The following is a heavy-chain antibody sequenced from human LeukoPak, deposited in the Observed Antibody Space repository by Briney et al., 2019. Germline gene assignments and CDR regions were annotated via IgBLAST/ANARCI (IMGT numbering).Heavy chain of an antibody. CDR2: IIPIFGTA. CDR1: GGTFSSYA. Sequence: ASVTVSCKASGGTFSSYAISWVRQAPGQGLEWMGGIIPIFGTANYAQKFQGRVTITADESTSTAYMELSSLRSEDTAVYYCASCPPGYSYGQYFDYWGQGTLVTVSS. D-gene: IGHD5-18*01. J-gene: IGHJ4*02. V-gene: IGHV1-69*13. CDR3: ASCPPGYSYGQYFDY.